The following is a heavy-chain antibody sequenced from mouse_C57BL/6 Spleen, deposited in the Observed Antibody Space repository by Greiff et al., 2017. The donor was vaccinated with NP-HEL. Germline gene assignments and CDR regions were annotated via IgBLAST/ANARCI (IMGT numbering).Heavy chain of an antibody. CDR2: IDPSDSYT. D-gene: IGHD4-1*02. CDR3: ARPTGGYFDD. CDR1: GYTFTSYW. J-gene: IGHJ2*01. Sequence: QVQLQQPGAELVMPGASVKLSCKASGYTFTSYWMHWVKQRPGQGLEWIGEIDPSDSYTNYNQKFKGKSTLTVDKSSSTAYMQLSSLTSEDSAVYYCARPTGGYFDDWGKGTTLTVSS. V-gene: IGHV1-69*01.